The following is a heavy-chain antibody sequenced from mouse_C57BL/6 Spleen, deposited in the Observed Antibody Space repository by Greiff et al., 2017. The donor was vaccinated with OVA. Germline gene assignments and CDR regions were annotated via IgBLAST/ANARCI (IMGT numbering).Heavy chain of an antibody. D-gene: IGHD1-1*01. V-gene: IGHV1-9*01. J-gene: IGHJ4*01. CDR3: ARYWYGSSWGAMDY. Sequence: VQLQESGAELMKPGASVKLSCKATGYTFTGYWIEWVKQRPGHGLEWIGEILPGSGSTTSNEKFKGKATFTADTSSNTAYMQLSSLTTEDSAIYYCARYWYGSSWGAMDYWGQGTSVTVSS. CDR1: GYTFTGYW. CDR2: ILPGSGST.